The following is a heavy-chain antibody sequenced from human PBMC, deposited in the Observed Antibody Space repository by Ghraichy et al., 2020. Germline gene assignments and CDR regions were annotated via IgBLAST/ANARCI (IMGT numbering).Heavy chain of an antibody. CDR3: AREYAYSNPARMSDY. CDR1: GGSVSNGYYY. Sequence: SETLSLTCTVSGGSVSNGYYYWGWIRQPPGKGLEWIGYIYYSGYSYYNPSLKSRVSISVDTSKHQFYLKLSSVTAADTAVYDCAREYAYSNPARMSDYWGQGTLVPVSS. CDR2: IYYSGYS. D-gene: IGHD4-11*01. J-gene: IGHJ4*02. V-gene: IGHV4-39*07.